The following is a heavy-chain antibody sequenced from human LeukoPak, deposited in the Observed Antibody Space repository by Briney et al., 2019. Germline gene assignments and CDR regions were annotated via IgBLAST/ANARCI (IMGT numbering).Heavy chain of an antibody. V-gene: IGHV3-21*01. CDR3: ASGVIAAAGSYYYYGMDV. J-gene: IGHJ6*02. Sequence: NPGGSLRLSCAASGLTFSSYSMNWVRQAPGKGLEWVSSISSSSSYIYYADSVKGRFTISRDNAKNSLYLQMNSLRAEDTAVYYCASGVIAAAGSYYYYGMDVWGQGTTVTVSS. CDR1: GLTFSSYS. CDR2: ISSSSSYI. D-gene: IGHD6-13*01.